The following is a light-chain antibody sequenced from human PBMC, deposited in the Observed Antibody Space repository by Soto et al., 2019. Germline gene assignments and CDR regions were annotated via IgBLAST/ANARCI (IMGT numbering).Light chain of an antibody. Sequence: DIVMTQSPDSLAVSLGERATINCKSSQSVLYSSNNKNYLAWYQQKPGQPPKLLIYWASTRESGVPDRFSGSRSGTDFTLTISSLQAEDVAVYYCQQDYSPWTFGQGTKVEIK. V-gene: IGKV4-1*01. CDR2: WAS. J-gene: IGKJ1*01. CDR1: QSVLYSSNNKNY. CDR3: QQDYSPWT.